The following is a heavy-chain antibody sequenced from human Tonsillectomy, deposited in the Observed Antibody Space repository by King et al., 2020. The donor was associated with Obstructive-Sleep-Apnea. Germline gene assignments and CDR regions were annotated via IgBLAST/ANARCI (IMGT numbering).Heavy chain of an antibody. CDR1: GYTFTSYG. CDR3: ARERYYDFWSGYWGYFDY. Sequence: VQLVESGAEVKKPGASVKVSCKASGYTFTSYGISWVRQAPGQGLEWMGWISAYNGNTNYAQKLQGRVTMTTDTSTSTAYMELRSLRSDDTAVYYCARERYYDFWSGYWGYFDYWGQGTLVTVSS. V-gene: IGHV1-18*04. J-gene: IGHJ4*02. CDR2: ISAYNGNT. D-gene: IGHD3-3*01.